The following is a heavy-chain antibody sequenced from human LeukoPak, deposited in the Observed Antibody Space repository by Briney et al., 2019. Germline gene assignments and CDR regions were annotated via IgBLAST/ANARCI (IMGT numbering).Heavy chain of an antibody. CDR2: ISGHIGDT. CDR3: ATATEAHGWFGP. Sequence: ASVKVSCTASGYTFTSYGISWVRQAPGQGLEWLGWISGHIGDTKYAQKFQGRVFVTADTSRSTTYLHLSSLISHPQTVQYLATATEAHGWFGPWGQGTLVIVS. CDR1: GYTFTSYG. V-gene: IGHV1-18*01. J-gene: IGHJ5*02.